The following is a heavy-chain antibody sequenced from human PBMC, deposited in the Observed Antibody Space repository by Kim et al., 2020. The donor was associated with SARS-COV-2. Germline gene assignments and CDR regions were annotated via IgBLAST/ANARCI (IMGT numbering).Heavy chain of an antibody. CDR1: GYTFTGYY. V-gene: IGHV1-2*02. CDR2: INPNSGGT. Sequence: ASVKVSCKASGYTFTGYYMHWVRQAPGQGLEWMGWINPNSGGTNYAQKFQGRVTMTRDTSISTAYMELSRLRSDDTAVYYCARVIRNTERGSYYEPRRYYFDYWGQGTLVTVSS. J-gene: IGHJ4*02. CDR3: ARVIRNTERGSYYEPRRYYFDY. D-gene: IGHD1-26*01.